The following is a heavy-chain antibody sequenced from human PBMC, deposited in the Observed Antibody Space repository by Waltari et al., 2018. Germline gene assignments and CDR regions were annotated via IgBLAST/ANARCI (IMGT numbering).Heavy chain of an antibody. CDR2: ISSGATLI. D-gene: IGHD3-22*01. CDR1: GFPFSNYE. CDR3: ARMYYYDTTGPSDS. J-gene: IGHJ4*02. Sequence: EVQLVESGGGLVQPGGSQRLSCEASGFPFSNYEMRWVRQAPGKGLEWVAYISSGATLIYYADSVKGRFTISRDDAKKSLYLQMNSLRVEDTAIYYCARMYYYDTTGPSDSWGQGTLVTVSS. V-gene: IGHV3-48*03.